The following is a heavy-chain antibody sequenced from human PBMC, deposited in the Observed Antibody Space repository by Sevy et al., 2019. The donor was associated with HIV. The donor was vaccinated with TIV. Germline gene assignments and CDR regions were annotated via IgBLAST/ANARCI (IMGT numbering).Heavy chain of an antibody. D-gene: IGHD3-22*01. Sequence: ASVKVSCKASGGTFSSYAISWVRQAPGQGLEWMGGIIPIFGTANYAQKFQGTVTITADESTSTAYMELSSLRSEDTAVYYCARAYYDSSGYSLGLDYWGQGTLVTVSS. CDR2: IIPIFGTA. CDR3: ARAYYDSSGYSLGLDY. V-gene: IGHV1-69*13. CDR1: GGTFSSYA. J-gene: IGHJ4*02.